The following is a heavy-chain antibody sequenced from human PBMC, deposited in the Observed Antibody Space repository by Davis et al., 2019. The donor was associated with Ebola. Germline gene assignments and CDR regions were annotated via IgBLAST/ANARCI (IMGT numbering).Heavy chain of an antibody. J-gene: IGHJ4*02. CDR3: ARDSGSSWFEYFDY. CDR2: IVLGSGNT. V-gene: IGHV1-58*02. Sequence: AASVKVSCKASGLTFSSSAMQWVRQARGQRLEWIGLIVLGSGNTNYAQKFQGRVTITRDMSTTTSYLDLSNLRSEDTAVYYCARDSGSSWFEYFDYWGQGTLVTVSS. CDR1: GLTFSSSA. D-gene: IGHD6-13*01.